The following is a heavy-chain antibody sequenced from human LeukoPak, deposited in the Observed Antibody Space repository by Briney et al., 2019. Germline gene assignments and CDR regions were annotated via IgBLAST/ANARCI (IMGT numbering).Heavy chain of an antibody. J-gene: IGHJ4*02. Sequence: GRSLRLSCAASGFTFSSYGMHWVRQAPGKGLEWVAVIWYDGSNKYYADSVKGRFTISRDNSKNTLYLQMNSLRAEDTAVYYCARGGDIVVVPAVVYFDYWGQGTLVTVSS. CDR3: ARGGDIVVVPAVVYFDY. D-gene: IGHD2-2*01. CDR2: IWYDGSNK. CDR1: GFTFSSYG. V-gene: IGHV3-33*01.